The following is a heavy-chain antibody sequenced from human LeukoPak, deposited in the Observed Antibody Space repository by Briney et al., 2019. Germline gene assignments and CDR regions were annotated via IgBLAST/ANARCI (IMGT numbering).Heavy chain of an antibody. CDR2: ISAYNGNT. CDR3: ARDDGGYCSGGSCYVAEYFQH. Sequence: GASVKVSCKASGYTFTSYGISWVRQAPGQGLEWMGWISAYNGNTNYAQKLQGRVTMTTDTSTSTAYMELRSLRSGDTAVYYCARDDGGYCSGGSCYVAEYFQHWGQGTLVTVSS. J-gene: IGHJ1*01. D-gene: IGHD2-15*01. V-gene: IGHV1-18*04. CDR1: GYTFTSYG.